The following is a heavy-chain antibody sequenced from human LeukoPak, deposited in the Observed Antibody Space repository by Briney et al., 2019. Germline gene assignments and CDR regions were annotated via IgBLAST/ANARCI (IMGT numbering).Heavy chain of an antibody. V-gene: IGHV4-30-4*08. CDR2: IYYSGST. D-gene: IGHD6-19*01. Sequence: SETLSLTSTVSGGSISSGDCYWSWIRQPPGKGLEWIGYIYYSGSTYYNPSLKSRVTISVDTSKNQFSLKLSSVTAADTAVYYCAGVAAVAGEGSYFDYWGKGTLVTVSS. CDR1: GGSISSGDCY. CDR3: AGVAAVAGEGSYFDY. J-gene: IGHJ4*02.